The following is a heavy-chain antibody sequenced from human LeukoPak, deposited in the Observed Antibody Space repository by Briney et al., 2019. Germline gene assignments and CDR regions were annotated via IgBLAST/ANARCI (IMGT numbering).Heavy chain of an antibody. CDR1: GYTFTGYY. CDR2: INPNSGGT. J-gene: IGHJ6*03. CDR3: ARAVVDTYYDFWSSYYYYYYMDV. V-gene: IGHV1-2*06. Sequence: GASVKVSCKASGYTFTGYYMHWVRQAPGQGLEWMGRINPNSGGTNYAQKFQGRVTMTRDTSISTAYMELSRLRSDDTAVYYCARAVVDTYYDFWSSYYYYYYMDVWGKGTTVTVSS. D-gene: IGHD3-3*01.